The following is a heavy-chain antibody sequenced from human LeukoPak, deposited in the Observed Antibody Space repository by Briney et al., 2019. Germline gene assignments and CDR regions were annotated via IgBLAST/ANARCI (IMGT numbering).Heavy chain of an antibody. V-gene: IGHV1-2*02. Sequence: ASVKVSCKASGYTFRVYFLHWVRQAPGQVPEWMGWINPYSGDAKYAQSFQGRVTMTRDMSSTTVYMDLSDLRSDDTAVYYCARAVATDIFAGVYYFDSWGQGTLVTVSS. CDR1: GYTFRVYF. CDR2: INPYSGDA. J-gene: IGHJ4*02. D-gene: IGHD3-9*01. CDR3: ARAVATDIFAGVYYFDS.